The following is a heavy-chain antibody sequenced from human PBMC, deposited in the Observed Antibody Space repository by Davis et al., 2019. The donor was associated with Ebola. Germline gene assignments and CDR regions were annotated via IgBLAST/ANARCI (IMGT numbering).Heavy chain of an antibody. D-gene: IGHD2-2*01. V-gene: IGHV1-69*13. CDR2: IIPIFGTA. CDR1: GGTFSSYA. CDR3: ARGGVFACSSTSCHLNGMDV. Sequence: SVKVSCKASGGTFSSYAISWVRQASGQGLEWMGGIIPIFGTANYAQKFQGRVTITADESTSTAYMELSSLRSEDTAVYYCARGGVFACSSTSCHLNGMDVWGQGTTVTVSS. J-gene: IGHJ6*02.